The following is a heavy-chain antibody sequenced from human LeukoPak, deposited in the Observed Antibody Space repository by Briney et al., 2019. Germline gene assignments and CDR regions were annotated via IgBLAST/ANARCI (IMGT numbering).Heavy chain of an antibody. Sequence: SETLSLTCTVSGGSISSYYWSWIRQPPGKGLEWIGYIYYSGSTNYNPSLKSRVTISVDTSKNQFSLKLSSVTAADTAVYYCARDCGIAAADNWFDPWGQGTLVTVSS. CDR1: GGSISSYY. CDR2: IYYSGST. D-gene: IGHD6-13*01. J-gene: IGHJ5*02. V-gene: IGHV4-59*01. CDR3: ARDCGIAAADNWFDP.